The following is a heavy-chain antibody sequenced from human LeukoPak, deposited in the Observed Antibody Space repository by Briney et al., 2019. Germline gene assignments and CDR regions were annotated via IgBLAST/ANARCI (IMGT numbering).Heavy chain of an antibody. D-gene: IGHD3/OR15-3a*01. J-gene: IGHJ4*01. CDR1: GYSFNNFW. Sequence: GESLKISCKGSGYSFNNFWIAWARQMPGRGLEWMGLVYPGDSDTQYNPSFEGQVTVSADKSVSTAYLHLSSLKASDSGIYYCARQYDLLAGPYYFDYWGQGTLVTVSS. CDR3: ARQYDLLAGPYYFDY. V-gene: IGHV5-51*01. CDR2: VYPGDSDT.